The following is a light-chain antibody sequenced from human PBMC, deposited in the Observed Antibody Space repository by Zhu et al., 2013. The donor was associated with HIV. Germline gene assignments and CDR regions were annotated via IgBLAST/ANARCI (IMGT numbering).Light chain of an antibody. V-gene: IGKV1-8*01. CDR1: QYVSSD. Sequence: AIRMTQSPSSLSASIGDRVTITCRASQYVSSDLAWYQQKPGKAPNLLIYAASNLQSGVPSRFSGSGSGTDFTLTISSLQPEDFATYYCQQFYRYPWTFGQGTKVEI. CDR3: QQFYRYPWT. CDR2: AAS. J-gene: IGKJ1*01.